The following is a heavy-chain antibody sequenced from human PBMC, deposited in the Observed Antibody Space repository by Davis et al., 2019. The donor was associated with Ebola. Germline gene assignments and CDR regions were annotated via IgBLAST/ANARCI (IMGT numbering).Heavy chain of an antibody. CDR1: GFTFDDYA. J-gene: IGHJ4*02. CDR3: ARDASNCFEH. D-gene: IGHD2-2*01. V-gene: IGHV3-43D*03. Sequence: GESLKISCAASGFTFDDYAMHWVRQVPGKGLEWVPLLSWDGADTYYADSVKGRFTISRDNTKDSLYLQMNSLRAEDTALYYCARDASNCFEHWGQGTLVTVSS. CDR2: LSWDGADT.